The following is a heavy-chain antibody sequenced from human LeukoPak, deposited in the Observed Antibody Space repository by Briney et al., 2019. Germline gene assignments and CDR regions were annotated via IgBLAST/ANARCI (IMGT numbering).Heavy chain of an antibody. Sequence: SSETLSLTCTVSGGSISSYYWSWIRQPPGKGLEWIGYIYYSGSTNYNPSLKSRVTISVDTSKNQLSLKLSSVTAADTAVYYCARFWSGYYSYYFDYWGQGTLVTVSS. CDR2: IYYSGST. D-gene: IGHD3-3*01. V-gene: IGHV4-59*01. CDR3: ARFWSGYYSYYFDY. CDR1: GGSISSYY. J-gene: IGHJ4*02.